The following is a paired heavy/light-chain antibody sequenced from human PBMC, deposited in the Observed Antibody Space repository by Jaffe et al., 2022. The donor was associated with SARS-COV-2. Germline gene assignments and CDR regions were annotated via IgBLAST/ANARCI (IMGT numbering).Light chain of an antibody. V-gene: IGKV1-6*01. Sequence: AIQMTQSPSSLSAYVGDRVTITCRASQGIRSDLGWYQQKPGKAPKLLIYIATSLQSGVPSRFSGSGSGTDFTLTISSLQPEDSATYYCLQDHSYPRTFGQGTKVEIK. CDR2: IAT. J-gene: IGKJ1*01. CDR3: LQDHSYPRT. CDR1: QGIRSD.
Heavy chain of an antibody. V-gene: IGHV4-31*03. CDR3: AREPGARGDY. CDR1: GGSISSGVFY. J-gene: IGHJ4*02. Sequence: QVQLQESGPGLVKPSQTLSLTCTVSGGSISSGVFYWSWIRQFPGKGLEWIGYIHYSGTTYYNPSLKSRLTMSIDTSKNHFSLNLTSVTAADTAVYYCAREPGARGDYWGQGTLVTVSS. CDR2: IHYSGTT. D-gene: IGHD3-10*01.